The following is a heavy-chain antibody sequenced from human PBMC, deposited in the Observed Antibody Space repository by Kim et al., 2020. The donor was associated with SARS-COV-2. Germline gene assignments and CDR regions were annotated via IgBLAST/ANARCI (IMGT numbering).Heavy chain of an antibody. CDR3: VGGHMGV. CDR1: AFTYTTDA. Sequence: GGSLRLSCDVSAFTYTTDALSWVRQAPGKGLEWISYISPPGDKYHAASVMGLFSISIDTVKKSLHLQMSSLRAEDTALYYCVGGHMGVWGRGTTVIVSS. D-gene: IGHD3-16*01. CDR2: ISPPGDK. J-gene: IGHJ6*02. V-gene: IGHV3-48*03.